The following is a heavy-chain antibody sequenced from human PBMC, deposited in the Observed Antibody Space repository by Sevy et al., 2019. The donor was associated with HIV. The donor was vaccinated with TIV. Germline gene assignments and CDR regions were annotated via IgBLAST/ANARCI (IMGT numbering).Heavy chain of an antibody. CDR2: MRKDGLTT. CDR3: TRETTYYDASGPVPGDI. CDR1: IFTFNIYG. J-gene: IGHJ3*02. Sequence: GGSLRLSCAASIFTFNIYGMQWVRQAPGKGLEWAAYMRKDGLTTYYADSVNGRFTISRDSSKNTLYLQMNSLRIEDAALYYCTRETTYYDASGPVPGDIWGQGTMVTVSS. V-gene: IGHV3-30*02. D-gene: IGHD3-16*01.